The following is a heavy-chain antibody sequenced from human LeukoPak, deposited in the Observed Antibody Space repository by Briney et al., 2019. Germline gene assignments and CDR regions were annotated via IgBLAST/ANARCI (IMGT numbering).Heavy chain of an antibody. V-gene: IGHV4-4*02. CDR3: ARRDYYGSGSYSFDY. CDR1: GGSISSSNW. J-gene: IGHJ4*02. Sequence: PSETLSLTCAVSGGSISSSNWWSWVRQPPGKGLEWIGEIYHSGSTNYNPSLESRVTISVDKSKNQFSLKLSSVTAADTAVYYCARRDYYGSGSYSFDYWGQGTLVTVSS. CDR2: IYHSGST. D-gene: IGHD3-10*01.